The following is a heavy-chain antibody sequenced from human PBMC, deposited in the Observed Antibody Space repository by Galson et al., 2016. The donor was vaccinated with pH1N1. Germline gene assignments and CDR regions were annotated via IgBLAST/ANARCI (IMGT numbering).Heavy chain of an antibody. Sequence: TLSLTCSVSGGSISSGDYYWTWIRQHPEKGLEWVGYVSYSGNPFYNPSFKTRITMSMDTSKNQFSLKLRSVTAADTAVYYCAIQIHYYDSSGYYDSWGHGTLVTVSS. D-gene: IGHD3-22*01. J-gene: IGHJ5*01. V-gene: IGHV4-31*03. CDR2: VSYSGNP. CDR1: GGSISSGDYY. CDR3: AIQIHYYDSSGYYDS.